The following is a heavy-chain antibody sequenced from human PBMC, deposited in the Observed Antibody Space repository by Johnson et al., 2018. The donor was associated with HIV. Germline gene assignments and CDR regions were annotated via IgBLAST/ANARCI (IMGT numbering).Heavy chain of an antibody. D-gene: IGHD2-2*03. Sequence: QLVESGGGLIQPGGSLRLSCAASGFTVSSNYMSWVRQAPGKGLEWVSVIYSGGSTYYADSVKGRFTISRDNSKNTLYLQMNSLRAEDTAVYYCAAGYCSSTSCYDGAFDIWGQGTMVTVSS. CDR2: IYSGGST. V-gene: IGHV3-53*01. J-gene: IGHJ3*02. CDR1: GFTVSSNY. CDR3: AAGYCSSTSCYDGAFDI.